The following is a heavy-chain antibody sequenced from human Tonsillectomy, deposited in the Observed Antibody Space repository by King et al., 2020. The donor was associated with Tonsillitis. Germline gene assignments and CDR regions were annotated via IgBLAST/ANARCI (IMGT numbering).Heavy chain of an antibody. Sequence: VQLVESGGGVVQPGGSLRLSCAASGFTFDDYAMHWVRQAPGKGLEWVSRISGDGGSTYYVDSVKGRFTISRDNSKNSLYLQMNSLRTEDTALYYCAKGEYCSGGSCYRRYFDLWGRGTLVTVSS. CDR2: ISGDGGST. V-gene: IGHV3-43*02. J-gene: IGHJ2*01. CDR1: GFTFDDYA. CDR3: AKGEYCSGGSCYRRYFDL. D-gene: IGHD2-15*01.